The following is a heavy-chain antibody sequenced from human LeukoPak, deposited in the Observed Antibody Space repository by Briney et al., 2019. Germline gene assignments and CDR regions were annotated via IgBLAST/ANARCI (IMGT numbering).Heavy chain of an antibody. V-gene: IGHV4-39*07. D-gene: IGHD3-10*01. CDR2: VYYSGST. CDR3: ARDLQWFGDVYYFDH. Sequence: NPSETLSLTCTVSGDSINSHTYYWAWIRQPPGKGLEWIGSVYYSGSTDYNPSLLSRVTISIDTSMNQFSLKLTSVTAADTAVYYCARDLQWFGDVYYFDHWGQGSQVTVSS. CDR1: GDSINSHTYY. J-gene: IGHJ4*02.